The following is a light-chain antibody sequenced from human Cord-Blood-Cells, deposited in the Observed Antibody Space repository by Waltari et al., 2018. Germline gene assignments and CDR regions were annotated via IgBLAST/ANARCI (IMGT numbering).Light chain of an antibody. CDR2: GAS. CDR1: QSVSSN. V-gene: IGKV3-15*01. Sequence: EIVMTQSPATLSVSPGERATLSCRASQSVSSNLAWYQQKPGQAPRLLIYGASTRATGIPAKFSVSGSGTEFTLTNSSLQSEDFAVYYCQQYNNWPWTVGQGTKVEIK. CDR3: QQYNNWPWT. J-gene: IGKJ1*01.